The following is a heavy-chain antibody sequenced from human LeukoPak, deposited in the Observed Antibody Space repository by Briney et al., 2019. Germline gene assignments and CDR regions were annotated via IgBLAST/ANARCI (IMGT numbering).Heavy chain of an antibody. CDR1: GFTFSNYW. J-gene: IGHJ4*02. V-gene: IGHV3-23*01. D-gene: IGHD6-19*01. Sequence: GGSLRLSCTASGFTFSNYWMSWVRQAPGKGLEWVSAISGSGGSTYYADSVKGRFTISRDNSKNTLYLQMNSLRAEDTAVYYCAKDLSAVAGPFDYWGQGTLVTVSS. CDR3: AKDLSAVAGPFDY. CDR2: ISGSGGST.